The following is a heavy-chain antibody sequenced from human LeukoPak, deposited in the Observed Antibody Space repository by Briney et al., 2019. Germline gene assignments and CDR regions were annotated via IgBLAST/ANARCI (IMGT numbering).Heavy chain of an antibody. Sequence: PGGSLRLSCAASGFTFSSYAMSWIRQPPGKGLEWIGEINHSGSTNYNPSLKSRVTISVDTSKNQFSLKLSSVTAADTAVYYCARATHYDFWSGYYPFDYWGQGTLVTVSS. CDR2: INHSGST. D-gene: IGHD3-3*01. CDR3: ARATHYDFWSGYYPFDY. V-gene: IGHV4-34*01. CDR1: GFTFSSYA. J-gene: IGHJ4*02.